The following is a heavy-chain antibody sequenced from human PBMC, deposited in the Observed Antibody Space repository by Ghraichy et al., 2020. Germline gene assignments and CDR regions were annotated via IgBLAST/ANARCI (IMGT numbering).Heavy chain of an antibody. Sequence: SCAASGFTFSSYAMSWVRQAPGKGLEWVSAISGSGGSTYYADSVKGRFTISRDNSKNTLYLQMNSLRAEDTAVYYCAKSSAAAGTQYWYFDLWGRGTLVTVSS. CDR1: GFTFSSYA. D-gene: IGHD6-13*01. CDR3: AKSSAAAGTQYWYFDL. J-gene: IGHJ2*01. V-gene: IGHV3-23*01. CDR2: ISGSGGST.